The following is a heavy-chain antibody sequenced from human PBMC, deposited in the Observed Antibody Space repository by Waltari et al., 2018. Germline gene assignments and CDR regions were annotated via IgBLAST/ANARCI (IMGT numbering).Heavy chain of an antibody. V-gene: IGHV3-23*03. CDR1: GFTFSSYA. CDR3: AKEATEHYYYYYMDV. J-gene: IGHJ6*03. D-gene: IGHD1-26*01. CDR2: IYSGGST. Sequence: EVQLLESGGGLVQPGGSLRLSCAASGFTFSSYAMSWVRQAPGKGLEWVSVIYSGGSTYYADSVKGRFTISRDNSKNTLYLQMNSLRAEDTAVYYCAKEATEHYYYYYMDVWGKGTTVTVSS.